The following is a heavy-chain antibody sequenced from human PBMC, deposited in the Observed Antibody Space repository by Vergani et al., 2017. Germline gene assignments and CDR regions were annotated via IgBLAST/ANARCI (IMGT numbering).Heavy chain of an antibody. J-gene: IGHJ4*02. CDR2: IYYSGST. CDR1: GGSISSYY. V-gene: IGHV4-59*01. D-gene: IGHD3-10*01. Sequence: QVQLQESGPGLVKPSETLSLTCTVSGGSISSYYRSWIRQPPGKGLEWIGYIYYSGSTNYNPSLKSRVTISVDTSKNQFSLKLSSVTAADTAVYYCARGALVTMVRGVIFDYWGQGTLVTVSS. CDR3: ARGALVTMVRGVIFDY.